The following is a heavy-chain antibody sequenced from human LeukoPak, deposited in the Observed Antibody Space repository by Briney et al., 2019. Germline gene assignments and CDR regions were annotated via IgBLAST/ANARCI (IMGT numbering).Heavy chain of an antibody. Sequence: SVKVSCKASGGTFSSYAISWVRQAPGQGLEWMGGIIPIFGTANYAQKFQGRVTITADESTSTAYMELSSLRSEDTAVYYCARDRRAYSSSSYYYYYMDVWGKGTTVTVSS. D-gene: IGHD4-11*01. J-gene: IGHJ6*03. CDR2: IIPIFGTA. CDR1: GGTFSSYA. V-gene: IGHV1-69*01. CDR3: ARDRRAYSSSSYYYYYMDV.